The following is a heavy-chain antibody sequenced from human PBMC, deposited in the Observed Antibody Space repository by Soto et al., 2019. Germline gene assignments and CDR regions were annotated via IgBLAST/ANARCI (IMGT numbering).Heavy chain of an antibody. CDR1: GLTFSNYW. D-gene: IGHD2-8*01. CDR3: ASLISDY. J-gene: IGHJ4*02. CDR2: ISGDGTAL. V-gene: IGHV3-74*01. Sequence: EVQLVESGGGLVQPGGSLRLSCAASGLTFSNYWMHWVRQDPGKGLVWVSRISGDGTALSYADSVKGRFTICRDNAKNILYLQMNSLRVEDTAVYYCASLISDYWGQGTPVTVSS.